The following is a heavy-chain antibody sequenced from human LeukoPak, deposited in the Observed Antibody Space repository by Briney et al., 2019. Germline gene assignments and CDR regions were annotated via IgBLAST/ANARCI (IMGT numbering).Heavy chain of an antibody. Sequence: GGSLRLSCAASGFTFSSYEMNWVRQAPGKGLEWISYISSSGSTIYYADSVKGRFTISRDNSKNTLYVQMNSLRPEDTAVYFCARAPDSSGYFYELDYWGQGTLVTVSS. CDR1: GFTFSSYE. CDR3: ARAPDSSGYFYELDY. V-gene: IGHV3-48*03. J-gene: IGHJ4*02. D-gene: IGHD3-22*01. CDR2: ISSSGSTI.